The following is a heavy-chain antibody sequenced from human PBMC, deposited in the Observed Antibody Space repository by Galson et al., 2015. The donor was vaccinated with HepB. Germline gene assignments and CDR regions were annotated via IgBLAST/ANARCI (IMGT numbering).Heavy chain of an antibody. CDR3: ARVYSSSWPPRLYYFDY. D-gene: IGHD6-13*01. CDR1: GFTFSDYY. Sequence: SLRLSCAASGFTFSDYYMSWIRQAPGKGLEWVSYISSSSSYTNYADSVKGRFTISRDNAKNSLYLQMNSLRAEDTAVYYCARVYSSSWPPRLYYFDYWGQGTLVTVSS. V-gene: IGHV3-11*03. CDR2: ISSSSSYT. J-gene: IGHJ4*02.